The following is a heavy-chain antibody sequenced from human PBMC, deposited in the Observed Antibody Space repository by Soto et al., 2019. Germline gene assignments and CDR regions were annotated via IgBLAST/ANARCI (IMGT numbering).Heavy chain of an antibody. CDR2: MNPNSGNT. V-gene: IGHV1-8*01. J-gene: IGHJ3*02. Sequence: GASVKVSCKASGYTFTSYDINWVRQATGQGLEWMGWMNPNSGNTGYAQKFQGRVTMTRNTSISTAYMELSSLRSEDTAVYYCARTYYDFWSGFYTAQDAFVIWGQGTMVTVSS. CDR1: GYTFTSYD. D-gene: IGHD3-3*01. CDR3: ARTYYDFWSGFYTAQDAFVI.